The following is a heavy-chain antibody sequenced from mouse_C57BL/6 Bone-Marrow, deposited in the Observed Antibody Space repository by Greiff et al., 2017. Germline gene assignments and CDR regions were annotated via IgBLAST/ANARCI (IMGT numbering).Heavy chain of an antibody. Sequence: VQLQQSGPGLVKPSQSLSLTCSVTGYSITSGYYWNWIRQFPGNKLEWMGYISYDGSNNYNPSLKNRISITRDTSKNQFFLKLNSVTTEDTATYYCARDGDSPYAMDYWGQGTSVTVSS. D-gene: IGHD2-12*01. J-gene: IGHJ4*01. CDR2: ISYDGSN. V-gene: IGHV3-6*01. CDR1: GYSITSGYY. CDR3: ARDGDSPYAMDY.